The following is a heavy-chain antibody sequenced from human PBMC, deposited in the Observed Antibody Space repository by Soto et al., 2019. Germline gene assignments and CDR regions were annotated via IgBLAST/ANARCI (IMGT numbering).Heavy chain of an antibody. Sequence: QVHLEESGPGLVKPSETLSLICTVSGGSLNSADYFWSWIRHHPENGLEWIGYIYYSGSTRYDPYFKTRATLSIDTSKNQCSLRLNSVTVADTAVYFCARDADYGGSRGGMDVWGRGNTVIVSS. J-gene: IGHJ6*02. V-gene: IGHV4-31*03. D-gene: IGHD4-17*01. CDR2: IYYSGST. CDR3: ARDADYGGSRGGMDV. CDR1: GGSLNSADYF.